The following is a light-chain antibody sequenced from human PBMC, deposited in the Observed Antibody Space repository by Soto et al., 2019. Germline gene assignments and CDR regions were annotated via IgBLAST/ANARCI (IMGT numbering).Light chain of an antibody. J-gene: IGLJ2*01. CDR2: DVS. CDR1: SSDVGGHNY. V-gene: IGLV2-14*03. Sequence: QSALTQPASVSGPPGQSITISCTGTSSDVGGHNYVSWYQQHPGKAPKLVIYDVSNRPSGVSNHFSGSRSGNTASLTISGLQAEDEAAYYCSSYTSASTTMIFGGGTKLTVL. CDR3: SSYTSASTTMI.